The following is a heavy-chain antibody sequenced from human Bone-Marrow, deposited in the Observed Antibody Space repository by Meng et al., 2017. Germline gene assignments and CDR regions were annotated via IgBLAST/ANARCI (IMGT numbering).Heavy chain of an antibody. D-gene: IGHD2-21*02. CDR3: ARDPRLLHGAYFDY. Sequence: SETLSLTCTVSGGSISSYYWSWIRQPAGKRLEWIGRIYTSGSTNYNPSLKSRVTMSVDTSKNQFSLKLSSVTAADTAVYYCARDPRLLHGAYFDYWGQGTLVTVSS. V-gene: IGHV4-4*07. CDR1: GGSISSYY. J-gene: IGHJ4*02. CDR2: IYTSGST.